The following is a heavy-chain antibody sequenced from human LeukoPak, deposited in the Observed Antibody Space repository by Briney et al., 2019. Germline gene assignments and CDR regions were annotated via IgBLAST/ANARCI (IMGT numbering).Heavy chain of an antibody. J-gene: IGHJ6*02. CDR3: AGGPWYYYGMDV. V-gene: IGHV4-34*01. CDR2: INHSGST. Sequence: SETLSLTCAVYGGSFSGYYWSWIRQPPGKGLEWIGEINHSGSTNYNPPLKSRVTISVDTSKNQFSLKLSSVTAADTAVYYCAGGPWYYYGMDVWGQGTTVTVSS. CDR1: GGSFSGYY. D-gene: IGHD2-15*01.